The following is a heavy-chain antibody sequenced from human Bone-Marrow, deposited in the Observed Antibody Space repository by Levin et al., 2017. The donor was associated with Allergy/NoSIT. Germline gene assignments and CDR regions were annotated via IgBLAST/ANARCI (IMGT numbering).Heavy chain of an antibody. V-gene: IGHV3-30*18. CDR2: ISYDGSNK. D-gene: IGHD2-21*01. Sequence: PGGSLRLSCAASGFTFSSYGMHWVRQAPGKGLEWVAVISYDGSNKYYADSVKGRFTISRDNSKNTLYLQMNSLRAEDTAVYYCAKDTPAYGGAFDIWGQGTMVTVSS. J-gene: IGHJ3*02. CDR3: AKDTPAYGGAFDI. CDR1: GFTFSSYG.